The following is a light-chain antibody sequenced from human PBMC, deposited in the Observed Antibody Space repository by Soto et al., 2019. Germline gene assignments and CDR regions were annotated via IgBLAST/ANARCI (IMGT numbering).Light chain of an antibody. CDR3: LQYSSYPWT. V-gene: IGKV1-17*03. J-gene: IGKJ1*01. CDR1: KGISNY. CDR2: FAS. Sequence: DIQMAQSPSAMSASVGDGVTIICRSSKGISNYLAWFQQHPGKVPKRLIYFASSLQSGVPSRFSGSGSGTQFTLTISGLQPEDFATYYCLQYSSYPWTFGQGTKV.